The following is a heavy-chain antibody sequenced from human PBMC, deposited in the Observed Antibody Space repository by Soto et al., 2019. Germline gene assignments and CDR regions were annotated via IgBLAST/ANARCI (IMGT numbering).Heavy chain of an antibody. CDR2: INHSGST. V-gene: IGHV4-34*01. D-gene: IGHD3-10*01. Sequence: SETLSLTCAVYGGSFSGYYWSWIRQPPGKGLEWIGEINHSGSTNYNPSLKSRVTISVDTSKNQFSLKLSSVTAADTAVYYCASWIRVRGVIDSTYYYYMDVWGKGTTVTVSS. CDR1: GGSFSGYY. J-gene: IGHJ6*03. CDR3: ASWIRVRGVIDSTYYYYMDV.